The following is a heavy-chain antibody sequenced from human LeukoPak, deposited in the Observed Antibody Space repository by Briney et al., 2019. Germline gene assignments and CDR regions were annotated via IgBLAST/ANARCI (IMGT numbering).Heavy chain of an antibody. CDR2: ISSSSATI. CDR3: ARPGEGDNWNPWVV. CDR1: GFTFTTYT. V-gene: IGHV3-48*01. Sequence: PGGSLRLSCAASGFTFTTYTMNWVRQAPGKGLEWVSYISSSSATIYYADSVKGRFTISRDNAKNSLYLQMNSLRAEDTAVYYCARPGEGDNWNPWVVWGQGTLVTISS. D-gene: IGHD1-20*01. J-gene: IGHJ4*02.